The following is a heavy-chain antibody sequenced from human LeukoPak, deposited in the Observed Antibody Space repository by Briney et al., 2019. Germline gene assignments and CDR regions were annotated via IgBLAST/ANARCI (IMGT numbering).Heavy chain of an antibody. J-gene: IGHJ4*02. D-gene: IGHD6-6*01. CDR2: INPSGGST. CDR3: AREGPGSAEYSSSFDY. V-gene: IGHV1-46*01. Sequence: ASVKVSCKASGYTFTSYYMHWVRQAPGHGLEWMGIINPSGGSTSYAQKFQGRVTMTRDTSTSTVYMELSSLRSEDTAVYYCAREGPGSAEYSSSFDYWGQGTLVTVSS. CDR1: GYTFTSYY.